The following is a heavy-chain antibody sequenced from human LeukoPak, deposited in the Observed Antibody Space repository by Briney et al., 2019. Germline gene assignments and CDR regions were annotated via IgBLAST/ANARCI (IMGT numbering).Heavy chain of an antibody. CDR2: IKSDGST. Sequence: GGSLRLSCAASGFTFSTYWMHWVRQAPGKGLMWVSRIKSDGSTNYADSVKGRFTISRDSANDTLSLQMNSLRPEDTGVYYCARAPSEIGGYYPEYFRHWGQGTLVTVSS. CDR3: ARAPSEIGGYYPEYFRH. V-gene: IGHV3-74*01. CDR1: GFTFSTYW. D-gene: IGHD3-22*01. J-gene: IGHJ1*01.